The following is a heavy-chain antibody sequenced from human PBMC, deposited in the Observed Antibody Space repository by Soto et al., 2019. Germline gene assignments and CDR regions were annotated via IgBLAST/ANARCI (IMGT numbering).Heavy chain of an antibody. D-gene: IGHD3-22*01. Sequence: GESLKISCKGSGYSFTSYWIGWVRQMPGKGLEWMGIIYPGDSDTSYSPSFQGQVTISADKSISTAYLQMNSLRAEDTAVYYCARDSYYDTRGNLPPDFWGQGTVVTVSS. J-gene: IGHJ4*02. CDR3: ARDSYYDTRGNLPPDF. V-gene: IGHV5-51*01. CDR2: IYPGDSDT. CDR1: GYSFTSYW.